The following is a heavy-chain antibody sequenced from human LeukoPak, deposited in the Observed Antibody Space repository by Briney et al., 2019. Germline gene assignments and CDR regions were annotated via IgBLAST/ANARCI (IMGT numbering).Heavy chain of an antibody. CDR2: INPNSGGT. J-gene: IGHJ4*02. Sequence: GASVKVSCKASGYTFTGYYMHWVRQAPGQGLEWMGWINPNSGGTNYAQKFQGRVTMTRDTSISTAYMELSRLRSDDTAVYYCARVPKYSGYDPAEIYYFDYWGQGTLVTVSS. CDR3: ARVPKYSGYDPAEIYYFDY. V-gene: IGHV1-2*02. D-gene: IGHD5-12*01. CDR1: GYTFTGYY.